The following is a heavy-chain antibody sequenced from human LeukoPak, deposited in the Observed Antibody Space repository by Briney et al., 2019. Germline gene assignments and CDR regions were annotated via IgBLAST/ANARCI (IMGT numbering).Heavy chain of an antibody. CDR2: INHSGST. V-gene: IGHV4-34*01. CDR1: GGSFSGYY. Sequence: SETLSLTCAVYGGSFSGYYWSWLRQPPGKGLEWIGEINHSGSTNYNLSLKSRVTISVDTSKNQFSLKLSSVTAADTAVYYCARGKASTVAGTIFDYWGQGTLVTVSS. D-gene: IGHD6-19*01. J-gene: IGHJ4*02. CDR3: ARGKASTVAGTIFDY.